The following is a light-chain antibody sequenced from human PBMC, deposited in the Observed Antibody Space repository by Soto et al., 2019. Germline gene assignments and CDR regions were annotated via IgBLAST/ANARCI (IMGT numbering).Light chain of an antibody. J-gene: IGLJ2*01. CDR3: LSYTSSSTRVV. Sequence: QSALTQPASVSGSPGQSITISCTGTSSDVGGYKFVSWYQHHPGKAPKLMIYEVNNRPSGVSNRFSGSKSGNTASLTISGLQPEDEADYYCLSYTSSSTRVVFGGGTKLTVL. CDR2: EVN. CDR1: SSDVGGYKF. V-gene: IGLV2-14*01.